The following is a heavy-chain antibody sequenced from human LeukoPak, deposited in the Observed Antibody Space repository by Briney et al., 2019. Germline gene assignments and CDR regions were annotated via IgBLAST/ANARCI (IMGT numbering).Heavy chain of an antibody. D-gene: IGHD3-10*01. CDR3: ARALRGGDYYGSGSPPGY. CDR2: ISAYNGNT. Sequence: APVKVSCKASGYTFTSYGISWVRQAPGQGLEWMGWISAYNGNTNFAQKLQGRVTMTTDTSTSTAYMELRSLRSDDTAVYYCARALRGGDYYGSGSPPGYWGQGTLVTVS. CDR1: GYTFTSYG. V-gene: IGHV1-18*01. J-gene: IGHJ4*02.